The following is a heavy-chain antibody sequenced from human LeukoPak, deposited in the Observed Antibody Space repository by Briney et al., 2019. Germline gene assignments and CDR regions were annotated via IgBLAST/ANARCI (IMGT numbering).Heavy chain of an antibody. CDR2: ISSSSSYI. J-gene: IGHJ4*02. Sequence: GGSLRLSCAASGFTFSSYSMNWVRQAPGKGLEWVSSISSSSSYIYYADSVKGLFTISRDNAKNSLYLQMNSLRAEDTAVYYCARDREEGFDYWGQGTLVTVSS. CDR3: ARDREEGFDY. V-gene: IGHV3-21*01. CDR1: GFTFSSYS.